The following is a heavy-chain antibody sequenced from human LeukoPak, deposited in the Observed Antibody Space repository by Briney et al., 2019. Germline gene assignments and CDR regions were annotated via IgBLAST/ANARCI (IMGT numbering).Heavy chain of an antibody. V-gene: IGHV3-73*01. CDR1: GFTFSGSA. CDR2: IGSKVNNYAT. J-gene: IGHJ4*02. D-gene: IGHD6-13*01. Sequence: GGSLRLSCAASGFTFSGSAMHWVRQASGKGLERVGRIGSKVNNYATAYAASVKGRFTISRDDSKNTAFLQMNSLQTEDTAVYYCTRLNVDEIAAAGILYWGQGTLVTVSS. CDR3: TRLNVDEIAAAGILY.